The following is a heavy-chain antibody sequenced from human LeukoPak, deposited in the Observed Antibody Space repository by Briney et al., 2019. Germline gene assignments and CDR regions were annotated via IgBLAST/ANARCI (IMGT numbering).Heavy chain of an antibody. D-gene: IGHD3-22*01. J-gene: IGHJ4*02. CDR2: ISGSGGST. CDR1: GFTFSSYA. Sequence: GGSLRHSCAASGFTFSSYAMSWVRQAPGKGLEWVSAISGSGGSTYYADSVKGRFTISRDNSKNTLYLQMNSLRAEDTAVYYCAKNHFAGYDSSGYYYPVDYWGQGTLVTVSS. CDR3: AKNHFAGYDSSGYYYPVDY. V-gene: IGHV3-23*01.